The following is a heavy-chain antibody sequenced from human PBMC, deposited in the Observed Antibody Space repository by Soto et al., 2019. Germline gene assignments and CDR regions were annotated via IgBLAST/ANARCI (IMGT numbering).Heavy chain of an antibody. J-gene: IGHJ5*02. CDR2: TIPIFGTP. CDR3: ARVTYESGFDR. Sequence: QVQMVQSGAVVKKPGSSVKVSCKASGDTFRTYAVNWVRQATGQGLEWMGGTIPIFGTPTYAETFQGRVTITADDSTRTAHMEVTNLTSDDTAGYYSARVTYESGFDRWGQGTLVTVSS. D-gene: IGHD2-21*02. CDR1: GDTFRTYA. V-gene: IGHV1-69*01.